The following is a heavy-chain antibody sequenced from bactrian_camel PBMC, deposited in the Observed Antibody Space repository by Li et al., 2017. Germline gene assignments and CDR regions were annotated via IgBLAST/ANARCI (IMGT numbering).Heavy chain of an antibody. Sequence: VQLVESGGGLRQPGGTLTLSCAASASEFPLNTYYVNWIRQSLGKGPEWIASISADGFRQFYTGSVKGRFTISRDNAKNTVYLQMSSLKVEDTAKYYCVAAVVGSTLGTFDYWGQGTQVTVS. V-gene: IGHV3S6*01. D-gene: IGHD2*01. CDR1: EFPLNTYY. CDR2: ISADGFRQ. CDR3: VAAVVGSTLGTFDY. J-gene: IGHJ4*01.